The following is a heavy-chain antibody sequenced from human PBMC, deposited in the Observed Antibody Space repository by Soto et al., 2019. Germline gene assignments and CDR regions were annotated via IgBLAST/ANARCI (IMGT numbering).Heavy chain of an antibody. V-gene: IGHV1-2*02. CDR3: ARRDSGGSFDF. J-gene: IGHJ4*02. D-gene: IGHD2-15*01. Sequence: ASVKVSCKASGYTFTGYYMHWVRQAPGQGLEWMGWINPNSGGTNYAQKFQGRVTMTRDTSSSTVYMELNSLTSDDRGIYYCARRDSGGSFDFWGQGTLVTVSS. CDR1: GYTFTGYY. CDR2: INPNSGGT.